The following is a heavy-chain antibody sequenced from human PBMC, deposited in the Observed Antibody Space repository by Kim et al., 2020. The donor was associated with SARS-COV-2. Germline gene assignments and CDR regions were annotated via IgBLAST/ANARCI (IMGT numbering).Heavy chain of an antibody. CDR3: AGAGPLEAAAGPKARYYYYGMDV. J-gene: IGHJ6*02. V-gene: IGHV4-4*02. CDR2: IYHSGIT. CDR1: GGSISSSNW. D-gene: IGHD6-13*01. Sequence: SETLSLTCAVSGGSISSSNWWSWVRQPPGKGLEWIGEIYHSGITNYNPSLKSRVTISVDKSKNQLSLKLSSVTAADTAVYYCAGAGPLEAAAGPKARYYYYGMDVWGQGTTVTVSS.